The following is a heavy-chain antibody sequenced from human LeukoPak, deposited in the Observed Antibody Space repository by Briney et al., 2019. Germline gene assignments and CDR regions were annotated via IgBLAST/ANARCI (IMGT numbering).Heavy chain of an antibody. D-gene: IGHD5-18*01. Sequence: PGGSLRLSWAASGFTFSSYSMNWVRQAPGKGLEWVSSISSSSSYIYYADSVKGRFTISRDNAKNSLYLQMNSLRAEDTAVYYCARDLDTAMVTFGYWGQGTLVTVSS. CDR1: GFTFSSYS. J-gene: IGHJ4*02. CDR3: ARDLDTAMVTFGY. V-gene: IGHV3-21*01. CDR2: ISSSSSYI.